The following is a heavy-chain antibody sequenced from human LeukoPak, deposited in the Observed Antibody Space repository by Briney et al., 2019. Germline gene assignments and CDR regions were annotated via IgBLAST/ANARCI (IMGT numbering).Heavy chain of an antibody. V-gene: IGHV4-39*01. Sequence: SETLSLTCTVSGGSISGSSYYWGWIRQPPGKGLEWIGSIYYSGSTYYNPSLKSRVTISVDTSKNQFSLKLSSVTAADTAVYYCARSDVYSSGWTFDYWGQETLVTVSS. D-gene: IGHD6-19*01. CDR3: ARSDVYSSGWTFDY. CDR1: GGSISGSSYY. J-gene: IGHJ4*02. CDR2: IYYSGST.